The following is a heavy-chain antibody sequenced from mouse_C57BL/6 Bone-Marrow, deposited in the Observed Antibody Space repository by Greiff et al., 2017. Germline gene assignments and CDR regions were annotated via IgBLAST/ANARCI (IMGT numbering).Heavy chain of an antibody. CDR1: GYTFTSYT. V-gene: IGHV1-4*01. Sequence: VQLQQSGAELARPGASVKMSCKASGYTFTSYTMHWVKQRPGQGLEWIGYINPSSGYTKYNQKFKDKATLTADKSSSTADMQLSSLTSEDSACYYCARQQVFDVWGTGTTVTVSS. J-gene: IGHJ1*03. CDR3: ARQQVFDV. CDR2: INPSSGYT.